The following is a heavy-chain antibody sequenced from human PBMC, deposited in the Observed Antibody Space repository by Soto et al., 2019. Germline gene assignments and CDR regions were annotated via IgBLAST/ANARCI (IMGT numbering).Heavy chain of an antibody. CDR1: GYTFTSYA. V-gene: IGHV1-3*01. CDR3: ARFGLGLDIVVVVAADDTFDI. Sequence: GASVKVSCKASGYTFTSYAMHWVRQAPGQRLEWMGWINAGNGNTKYSQKFQGRVTITRDTSASTAYMELSSLRSEDTAVYYCARFGLGLDIVVVVAADDTFDIWGQGTMVTVSS. J-gene: IGHJ3*02. CDR2: INAGNGNT. D-gene: IGHD2-15*01.